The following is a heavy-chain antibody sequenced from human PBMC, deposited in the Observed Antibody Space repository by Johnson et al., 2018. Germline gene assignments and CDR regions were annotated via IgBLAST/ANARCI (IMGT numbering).Heavy chain of an antibody. Sequence: VQLVESGGGLVKPGGSLRLSCAASGFTFSSYTMTWVRQAPGKGLEWVSSISSSSNSIYQADSLKGRFTISRDNANNSLYLQMNSLRAEDTAVYYCAKDMSTMITLIAYWGQGTLVTVSS. CDR3: AKDMSTMITLIAY. CDR2: ISSSSNSI. V-gene: IGHV3-21*04. CDR1: GFTFSSYT. D-gene: IGHD5/OR15-5a*01. J-gene: IGHJ4*02.